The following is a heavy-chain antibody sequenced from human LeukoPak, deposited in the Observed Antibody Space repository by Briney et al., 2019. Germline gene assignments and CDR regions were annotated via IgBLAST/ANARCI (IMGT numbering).Heavy chain of an antibody. V-gene: IGHV3-30*04. D-gene: IGHD6-13*01. CDR1: GFTFSSYA. CDR3: ARDKLIAAAGLGTLFDY. CDR2: ISYDGSNK. J-gene: IGHJ4*02. Sequence: GGSLRLSWAASGFTFSSYAMHWVRQAPGKGLEWVAVISYDGSNKYYADSVKGRFTISRDNSKNTLYLQMNSLRAEDTAVYYCARDKLIAAAGLGTLFDYWGQGTLVTVSS.